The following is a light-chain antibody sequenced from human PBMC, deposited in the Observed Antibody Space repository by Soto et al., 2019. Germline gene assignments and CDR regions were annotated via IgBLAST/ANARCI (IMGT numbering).Light chain of an antibody. CDR2: DIS. Sequence: TQSPSTLSASVGDRVTLSCGASQSVSSSLLAWYQQRPGQAPRLLIYDISNRATGVPARFSGSGSETEFTLTIRSLQSEDFAVYFCQQYNNWPSFGQGTRLEI. CDR3: QQYNNWPS. J-gene: IGKJ5*01. V-gene: IGKV3-15*01. CDR1: QSVSSS.